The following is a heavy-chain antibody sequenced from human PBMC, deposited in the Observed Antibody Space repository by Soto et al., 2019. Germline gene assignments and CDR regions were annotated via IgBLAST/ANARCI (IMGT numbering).Heavy chain of an antibody. J-gene: IGHJ4*02. V-gene: IGHV1-69*13. CDR2: IIPIFGTA. CDR3: ANGIAAAGPSDY. D-gene: IGHD6-13*01. CDR1: GGTFSSYA. Sequence: SVKVSCKASGGTFSSYAISWVRQAPGQGLEWMGGIIPIFGTANYAQKFQGRVTITADESTSTAYMGLSSLRSEDTAVYYCANGIAAAGPSDYWGQGTLVTVSS.